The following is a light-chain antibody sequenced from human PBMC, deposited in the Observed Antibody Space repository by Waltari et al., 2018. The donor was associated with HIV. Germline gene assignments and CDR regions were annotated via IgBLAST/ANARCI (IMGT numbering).Light chain of an antibody. CDR1: NSHTGTTY. Sequence: QSVLTPPPTASAPPGQRVSISCTGTNSHTGTTYVHWHQQHPGTAPKVLIYRNNYRPSGVPDRFSGSKSGTSASLAISGLRSEDEADYYCATWDDNLSGWVFGGGTKLTVL. CDR2: RNN. J-gene: IGLJ3*02. V-gene: IGLV1-47*01. CDR3: ATWDDNLSGWV.